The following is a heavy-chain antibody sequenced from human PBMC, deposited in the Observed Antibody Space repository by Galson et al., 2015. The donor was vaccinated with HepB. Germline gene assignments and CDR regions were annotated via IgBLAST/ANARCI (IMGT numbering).Heavy chain of an antibody. D-gene: IGHD3-3*01. CDR2: IYSGGST. CDR1: GFTVSSNY. Sequence: SLRLSCAASGFTVSSNYMSWVRQAPGKGLEWVSVIYSGGSTYYADSVKGRFTISSDNSKNTLYLQMNSLRAEDTAVYYCARDLRFLEMGVWGKGTTVTVSS. J-gene: IGHJ6*04. V-gene: IGHV3-53*01. CDR3: ARDLRFLEMGV.